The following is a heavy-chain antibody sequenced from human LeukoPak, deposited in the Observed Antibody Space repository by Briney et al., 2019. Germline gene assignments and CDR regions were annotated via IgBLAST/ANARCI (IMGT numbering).Heavy chain of an antibody. CDR3: ARGLEMFTIRNGLDY. V-gene: IGHV1-8*02. D-gene: IGHD5-24*01. Sequence: SVKVSCKASGGTLSSYAISWVRQAPGQGLEWMGWMNPNSGNTGYAQKFQGRVTMTRNTSISTAYMELSSLRSEDTAVYYCARGLEMFTIRNGLDYWGQGTLVTVSS. CDR2: MNPNSGNT. J-gene: IGHJ4*02. CDR1: GGTLSSYA.